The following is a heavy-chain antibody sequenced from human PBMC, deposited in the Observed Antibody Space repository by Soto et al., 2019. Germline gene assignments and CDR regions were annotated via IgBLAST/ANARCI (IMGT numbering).Heavy chain of an antibody. Sequence: PSETLSLTCAVFGGSFSGYYWGWIRQHPGKGLEWIGCIYYSGSTYYNPSLKSRVTISVDTSKNQFSLKLSSVTAADTAVYYCARTPPLGYFDYWGQGTLVTGLL. CDR1: GGSFSGYY. CDR3: ARTPPLGYFDY. J-gene: IGHJ4*02. V-gene: IGHV4-34*01. CDR2: IYYSGST.